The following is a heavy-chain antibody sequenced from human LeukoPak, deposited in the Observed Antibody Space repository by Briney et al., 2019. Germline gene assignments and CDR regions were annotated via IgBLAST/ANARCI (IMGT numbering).Heavy chain of an antibody. J-gene: IGHJ4*02. CDR2: IRNDGSNK. CDR1: GFTFSSYG. CDR3: AKGAYASGSEHDY. Sequence: PGGSLRLSCAASGFTFSSYGMHWVRQAPGKGLEWVAFIRNDGSNKYYADSVKGRFTISRDNSKNTLYLQMNSLRTEDTAVYYCAKGAYASGSEHDYWGQGTLVTVSS. D-gene: IGHD3-10*01. V-gene: IGHV3-30*02.